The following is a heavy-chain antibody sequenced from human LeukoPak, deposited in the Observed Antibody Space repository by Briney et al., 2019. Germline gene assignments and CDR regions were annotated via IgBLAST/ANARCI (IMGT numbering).Heavy chain of an antibody. Sequence: PGGSLRLSCTVSGFTVSSNSMSWVRQAPGKGLEWVSFIYSDNTHYSDSVNGRFTISRDNSKNTLYLQMNSLRAEDTAVDYCARRAGAYSHPYDCWGQGTLVTVSS. J-gene: IGHJ4*02. CDR3: ARRAGAYSHPYDC. CDR2: IYSDNT. D-gene: IGHD4/OR15-4a*01. CDR1: GFTVSSNS. V-gene: IGHV3-53*01.